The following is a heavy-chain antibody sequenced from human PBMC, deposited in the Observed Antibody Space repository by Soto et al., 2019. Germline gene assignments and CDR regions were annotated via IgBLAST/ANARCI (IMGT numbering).Heavy chain of an antibody. D-gene: IGHD1-26*01. V-gene: IGHV3-23*01. CDR2: LSGSGGTR. Sequence: GGSLRLSWAASGFTFSNYAMSWVRQAPGKGLEWVSSLSGSGGTRYHADSVKGRSTISRDNAKNTVYLQMDSLRDEDTAVYYCAKIQDGAGLDYWGQGILVTVSS. CDR3: AKIQDGAGLDY. J-gene: IGHJ4*02. CDR1: GFTFSNYA.